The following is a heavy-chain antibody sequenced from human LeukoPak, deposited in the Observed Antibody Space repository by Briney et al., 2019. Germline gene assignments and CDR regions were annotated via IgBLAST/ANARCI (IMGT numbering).Heavy chain of an antibody. Sequence: GGSLRLSCAASGFTFSSYSMNWVRQAPGKGLEWVSYISSISSTIYYADSVNGRFTISKDNAKNSLYLQMNSLTAEDTAVYYCARVLDYGDYMDYWGQGTLVTVSS. J-gene: IGHJ4*02. D-gene: IGHD4-17*01. CDR1: GFTFSSYS. V-gene: IGHV3-48*01. CDR2: ISSISSTI. CDR3: ARVLDYGDYMDY.